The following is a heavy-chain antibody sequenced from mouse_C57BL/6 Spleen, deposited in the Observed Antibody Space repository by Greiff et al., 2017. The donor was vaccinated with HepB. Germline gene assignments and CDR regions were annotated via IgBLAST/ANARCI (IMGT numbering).Heavy chain of an antibody. CDR3: ARGGGTRYFDV. CDR2: ISDGGSYT. Sequence: EVMLVESGGGLVKPGGSLKLSCAASGFTFSSYAMSWVRQTPEKRLEWVATISDGGSYTYYPDNVKGRFTISRDNAKNNLYLQMSHLKSEDTAMYYCARGGGTRYFDVWGTGTTVTVSS. V-gene: IGHV5-4*03. D-gene: IGHD4-1*01. CDR1: GFTFSSYA. J-gene: IGHJ1*03.